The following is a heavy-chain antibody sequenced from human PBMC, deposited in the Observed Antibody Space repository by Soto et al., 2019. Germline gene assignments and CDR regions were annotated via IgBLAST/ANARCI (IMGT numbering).Heavy chain of an antibody. CDR1: GFTFSSYG. Sequence: GGSLRLSCAASGFTFSSYGMNWVRQAPGKGLEGVSSISSSSSHIYYPDSVKGRFTISRDTAKNSLYLQMNSLRAEDTAVYYCARGLHFYDSSVYYGYWGQGTLVTVSS. J-gene: IGHJ4*02. D-gene: IGHD3-22*01. CDR2: ISSSSSHI. V-gene: IGHV3-21*01. CDR3: ARGLHFYDSSVYYGY.